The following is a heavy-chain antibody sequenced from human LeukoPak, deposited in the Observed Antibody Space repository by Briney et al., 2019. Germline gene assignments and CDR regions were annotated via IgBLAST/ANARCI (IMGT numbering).Heavy chain of an antibody. CDR1: GFTFSSYS. CDR3: ARASTYVWGSYRYLGAFDI. CDR2: ISSSSSYI. D-gene: IGHD3-16*02. V-gene: IGHV3-21*01. J-gene: IGHJ3*02. Sequence: GGSLRLSCAASGFTFSSYSMNWVRQAPGKGLEWVSSISSSSSYIYYADSVKGRFTISRDNAKNSLYLQMNSLRAEDTAVYYCARASTYVWGSYRYLGAFDIWGQGTMVTVSS.